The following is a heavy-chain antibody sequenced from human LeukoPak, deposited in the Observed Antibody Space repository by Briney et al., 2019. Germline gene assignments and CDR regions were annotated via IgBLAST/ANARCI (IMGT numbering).Heavy chain of an antibody. CDR2: ISGSGDTT. D-gene: IGHD2-2*01. V-gene: IGHV3-23*01. J-gene: IGHJ1*01. CDR1: GFTFSSYA. CDR3: AKDYCTITTCSFYS. Sequence: GGSLRLSCAASGFTFSSYAMSWVRQAPGKGLEWVSGISGSGDTTYYADSVKGRFTISRDNSNNTLYLQMNILRAEDTAVYYCAKDYCTITTCSFYSWGKTTVITVSS.